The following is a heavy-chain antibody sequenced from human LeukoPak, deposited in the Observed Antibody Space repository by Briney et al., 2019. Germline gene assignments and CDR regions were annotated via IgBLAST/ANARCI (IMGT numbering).Heavy chain of an antibody. D-gene: IGHD2-2*01. J-gene: IGHJ4*02. CDR1: GESIRSSNW. Sequence: SETLCLTCTVSGESIRSSNWWSWVRHPPGKGLEWIGEIYHSGTTNYNPSLKSRVTISFATSTNQFFLDLSPVTAADTAVYYCSNKVYCSTTSCHPAGYWGLGSLVTVSS. CDR2: IYHSGTT. CDR3: SNKVYCSTTSCHPAGY. V-gene: IGHV4-4*02.